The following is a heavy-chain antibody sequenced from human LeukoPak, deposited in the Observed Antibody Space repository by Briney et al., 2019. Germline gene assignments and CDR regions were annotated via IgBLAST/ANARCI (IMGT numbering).Heavy chain of an antibody. CDR2: IRYDGNNK. Sequence: GGSLRLSCAASGFTFNTYGMHWVRQAPGKGLEWVAFIRYDGNNKYYADSVRGRFTISRDNSRNTLYLQMNTLRAEDTAVYYCAKGLSTFGYDIFAPGDYWGQGTLVTVSS. V-gene: IGHV3-30*02. D-gene: IGHD3-9*01. CDR3: AKGLSTFGYDIFAPGDY. CDR1: GFTFNTYG. J-gene: IGHJ4*02.